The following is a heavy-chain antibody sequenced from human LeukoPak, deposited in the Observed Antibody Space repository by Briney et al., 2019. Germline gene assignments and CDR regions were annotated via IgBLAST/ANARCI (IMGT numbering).Heavy chain of an antibody. Sequence: GGSLRLSCAASGFSLSSYSMSWVRQAPGKGLEWVAVISYDGSNKYYADSVKGRFTISRDNSKNTLYLQMNSLRAEDTAVYYCARDGGTIAVADWGYFDYWGQGTLVTVSS. V-gene: IGHV3-30-3*01. J-gene: IGHJ4*02. CDR1: GFSLSSYS. D-gene: IGHD6-19*01. CDR3: ARDGGTIAVADWGYFDY. CDR2: ISYDGSNK.